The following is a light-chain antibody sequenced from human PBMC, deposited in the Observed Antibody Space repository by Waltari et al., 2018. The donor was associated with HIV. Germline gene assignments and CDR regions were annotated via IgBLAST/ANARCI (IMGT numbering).Light chain of an antibody. J-gene: IGLJ2*01. CDR2: RDN. CDR3: ATWDIGLSAVV. CDR1: STNVGNQG. V-gene: IGLV10-54*04. Sequence: QAGLTQPPSVSKGMRQTATPTCTGNSTNVGNQGAAWLQQHQGHPPKLLSYRDNKRPSGISERFSASRSGNTASLTITGVQPEDEADYFCATWDIGLSAVVFGGGTTLTVL.